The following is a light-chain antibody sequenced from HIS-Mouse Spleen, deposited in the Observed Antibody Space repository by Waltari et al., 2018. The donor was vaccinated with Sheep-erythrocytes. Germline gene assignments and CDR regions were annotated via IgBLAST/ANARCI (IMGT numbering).Light chain of an antibody. J-gene: IGKJ4*01. CDR2: DAS. CDR3: QQRSNWLT. V-gene: IGKV3-11*01. CDR1: QSVSSY. Sequence: EIVLPQSPAPWSLSPGERPTLPCRPSQSVSSYLAWYQQKPGQAPRLLIYDASNRATGIPARFSGSGSGTDFTLTISSLEPEDFAVYYCQQRSNWLTFGGGTKVEIK.